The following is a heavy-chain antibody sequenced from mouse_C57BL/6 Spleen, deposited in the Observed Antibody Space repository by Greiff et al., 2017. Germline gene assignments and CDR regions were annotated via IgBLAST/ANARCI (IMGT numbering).Heavy chain of an antibody. CDR1: GYTFTSYW. CDR2: IDPSDSYT. CDR3: ARGGLDY. V-gene: IGHV1-50*01. J-gene: IGHJ2*01. D-gene: IGHD3-3*01. Sequence: VKLQQPGAELVKPGASVKLSCKASGYTFTSYWMQWVKQRPGQGLEWIGEIDPSDSYTNYNQKFKGKATLTVDTSSSTAYMQLSSLTSEDSAVYYCARGGLDYWGQGTTLTVSS.